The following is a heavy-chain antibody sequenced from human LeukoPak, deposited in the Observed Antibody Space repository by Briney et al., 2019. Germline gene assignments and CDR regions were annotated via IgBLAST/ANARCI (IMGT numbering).Heavy chain of an antibody. CDR1: GCTFSSYA. Sequence: PGGSLRLSCSASGCTFSSYAMHWVRQAPGQGLESVSAISSNGGSTYYADSVKGRFTISRDNSKNTVYLQMSSLRAEDTAVYYCVRQQLVWKAFDIWGQGTMVTVSS. CDR3: VRQQLVWKAFDI. V-gene: IGHV3-64D*06. CDR2: ISSNGGST. J-gene: IGHJ3*02. D-gene: IGHD6-13*01.